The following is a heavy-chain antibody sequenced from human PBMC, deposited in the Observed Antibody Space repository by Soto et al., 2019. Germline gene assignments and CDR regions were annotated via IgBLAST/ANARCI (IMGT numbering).Heavy chain of an antibody. CDR3: ATKGGSSGWYRGHWFDP. CDR2: FDPEDGET. V-gene: IGHV1-24*01. D-gene: IGHD6-19*01. CDR1: GYTLTELS. Sequence: ASVKVSCKVSGYTLTELSMHWVRQAPGKGLEWMGGFDPEDGETIYAQKFQGRVTMTEDTSTDTAYMELSSLRSEDTAVYYCATKGGSSGWYRGHWFDPWGQGTLVTVSS. J-gene: IGHJ5*02.